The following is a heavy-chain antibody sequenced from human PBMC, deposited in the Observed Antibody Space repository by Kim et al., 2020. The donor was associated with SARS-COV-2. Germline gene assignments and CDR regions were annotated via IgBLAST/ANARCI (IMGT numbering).Heavy chain of an antibody. CDR1: GFTFSSYA. J-gene: IGHJ4*02. D-gene: IGHD1-26*01. CDR2: ISSSGGST. Sequence: PGGSLRLSCAASGFTFSSYAMTWVRQAPGKGLEWVSAISSSGGSTYFADSVKGRFTISRDNSKNTLYLQMNSLRAEDTAVYYCAKDLGSYYAYGWGQGTLVTVSS. CDR3: AKDLGSYYAYG. V-gene: IGHV3-23*01.